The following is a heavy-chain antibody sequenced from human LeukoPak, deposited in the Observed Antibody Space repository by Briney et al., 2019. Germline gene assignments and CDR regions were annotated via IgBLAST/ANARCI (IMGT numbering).Heavy chain of an antibody. CDR2: ISAYNGNT. D-gene: IGHD2-15*01. CDR1: GYTFTSYG. J-gene: IGHJ6*02. V-gene: IGHV1-18*01. Sequence: ASVKVSCKASGYTFTSYGISWVRQAPGQGLEWMGWISAYNGNTNYAQKLQGRVTMTTDTSTSTAYMELRSLRSDDTAVYYCARAPRVAATTTTISYYYYGMDVWGQGTTVTVSS. CDR3: ARAPRVAATTTTISYYYYGMDV.